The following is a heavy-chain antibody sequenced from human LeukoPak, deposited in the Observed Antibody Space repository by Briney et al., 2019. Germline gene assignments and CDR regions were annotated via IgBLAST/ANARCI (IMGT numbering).Heavy chain of an antibody. V-gene: IGHV4-59*01. CDR3: ARTLGDCSSTSCYATLGR. Sequence: SETLSLTCTVSGGSISSYYWSWLRQPPGKGLEWIGYIYYSGSTNYNPSLKSRVTISVDTSKNQFSLKLSSVTAADTAVYYCARTLGDCSSTSCYATLGRCGQGTLVTVSS. D-gene: IGHD2-2*01. J-gene: IGHJ4*02. CDR1: GGSISSYY. CDR2: IYYSGST.